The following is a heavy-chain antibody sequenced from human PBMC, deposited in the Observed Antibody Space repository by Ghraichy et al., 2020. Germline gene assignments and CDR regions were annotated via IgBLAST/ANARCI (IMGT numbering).Heavy chain of an antibody. V-gene: IGHV3-53*01. CDR1: GFTVSDNY. CDR3: ATPVGTAGA. CDR2: IYSGGSN. Sequence: GESLNISCTVSGFTVSDNYMTWVRQAPGKGLEWVSIIYSGGSNYYADSVKGRFTVSRDNSKNTLFLHMNTLRGDDTAVYYCATPVGTAGAWGQGTQVTVSS. D-gene: IGHD4-23*01. J-gene: IGHJ4*02.